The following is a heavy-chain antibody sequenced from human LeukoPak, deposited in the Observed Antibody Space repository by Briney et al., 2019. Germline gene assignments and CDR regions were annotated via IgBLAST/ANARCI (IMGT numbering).Heavy chain of an antibody. CDR3: ARDHPSAHYCSSTSCYPGGMDV. V-gene: IGHV1-8*01. CDR1: GYTFTSYD. Sequence: ASVKVSCKASGYTFTSYDINWVRQATGQGLEWMGWMNPNSGNTGYAQKLQGRVTMTTDTSTSTAYMELRSLRSDDTAVYYCARDHPSAHYCSSTSCYPGGMDVWGQGTTVTVSS. D-gene: IGHD2-2*01. CDR2: MNPNSGNT. J-gene: IGHJ6*02.